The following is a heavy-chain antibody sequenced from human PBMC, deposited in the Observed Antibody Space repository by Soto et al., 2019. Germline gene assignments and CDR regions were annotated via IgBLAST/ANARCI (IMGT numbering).Heavy chain of an antibody. CDR2: IFANGHT. CDR1: GGSISEKY. D-gene: IGHD6-13*01. V-gene: IGHV4-4*07. Sequence: LSLTCIVSGGSISEKYWNWVRQPPGKGLEWIGLIFANGHTDYNPSLKSRVTMSVDASKDQFSLRLTSMTAADTAVYYCVASLAASGLNWLDPWGRGTLVTVSS. CDR3: VASLAASGLNWLDP. J-gene: IGHJ5*02.